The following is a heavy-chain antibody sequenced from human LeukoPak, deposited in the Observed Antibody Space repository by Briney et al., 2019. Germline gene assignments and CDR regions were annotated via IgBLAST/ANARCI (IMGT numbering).Heavy chain of an antibody. CDR3: ARLHYYGSGSYYNGGNWFDP. Sequence: GESLKISCKGPGYSFTSYWIGWVRQMPGKGLEWMGIIYPGDSDTRYSPSFQAQVTISADKSISTAYLQWSSLKASDTAMYYCARLHYYGSGSYYNGGNWFDPWGQGTLVSVPS. V-gene: IGHV5-51*01. D-gene: IGHD3-10*01. CDR2: IYPGDSDT. CDR1: GYSFTSYW. J-gene: IGHJ5*02.